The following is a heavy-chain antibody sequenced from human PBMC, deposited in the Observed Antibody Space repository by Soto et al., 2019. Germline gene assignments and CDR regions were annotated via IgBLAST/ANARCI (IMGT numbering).Heavy chain of an antibody. Sequence: QVQLQQWGAGLLKPSETLSLTCAVYGGSFSGYYWSWIRQPPGKGLEWIGEINHSGSTNYNPSLKSRVTISVDPSKNQFSLKLSSVTAADTAVYYCARTRNGVGMDVWGQGTTVTVSS. CDR3: ARTRNGVGMDV. CDR1: GGSFSGYY. J-gene: IGHJ6*02. V-gene: IGHV4-34*01. D-gene: IGHD1-1*01. CDR2: INHSGST.